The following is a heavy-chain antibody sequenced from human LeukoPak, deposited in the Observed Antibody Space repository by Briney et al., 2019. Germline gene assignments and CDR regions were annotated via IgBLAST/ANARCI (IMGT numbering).Heavy chain of an antibody. CDR1: GFAVSNNY. Sequence: GGSLRLSCAASGFAVSNNYMSWVRQAPGKGLEWVSILYNGGGTHYADPVKGRFTISMDTSKNTLFLQMNSVRVGDTAVYYCTRTMTLLASDLWGQGTVVSVSS. V-gene: IGHV3-53*01. CDR3: TRTMTLLASDL. J-gene: IGHJ3*01. CDR2: LYNGGGT. D-gene: IGHD3-3*01.